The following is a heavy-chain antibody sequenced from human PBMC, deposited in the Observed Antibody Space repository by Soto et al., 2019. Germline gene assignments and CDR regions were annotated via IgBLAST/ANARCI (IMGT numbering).Heavy chain of an antibody. CDR1: GFTFSSYG. D-gene: IGHD3-3*01. V-gene: IGHV3-33*01. CDR2: IWYDGSNK. CDR3: ARDRTRSGYRLYCYMDV. J-gene: IGHJ6*03. Sequence: GGSLRLSCAASGFTFSSYGMHWVRQAPGKGLEWVAVIWYDGSNKYYADSVKGRFTISRDNSKNTLYLQMNSLRAEDTAVYYCARDRTRSGYRLYCYMDVWGKGTTVTVSS.